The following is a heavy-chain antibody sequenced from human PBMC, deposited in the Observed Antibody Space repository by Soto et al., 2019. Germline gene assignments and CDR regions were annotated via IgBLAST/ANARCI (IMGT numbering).Heavy chain of an antibody. J-gene: IGHJ6*02. Sequence: PSETLSLTCTVSGGSVSSGSYYWSWIRQPPGKGLEWIGYIYYSGSTNYNPSLKSRVTISVDTSKNQFSLKLSSVTAADTAVYYCARGDAYYDFWSGYPEAYYYYGMDVWGQGTTVTVSS. V-gene: IGHV4-61*01. D-gene: IGHD3-3*01. CDR1: GGSVSSGSYY. CDR3: ARGDAYYDFWSGYPEAYYYYGMDV. CDR2: IYYSGST.